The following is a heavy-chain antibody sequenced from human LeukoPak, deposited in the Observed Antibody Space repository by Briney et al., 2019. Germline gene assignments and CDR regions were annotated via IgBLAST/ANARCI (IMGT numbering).Heavy chain of an antibody. J-gene: IGHJ4*02. CDR2: INSNGRNT. V-gene: IGHV3-74*01. D-gene: IGHD3-22*01. CDR1: GFTFSSNW. Sequence: AGGSLRLSCAVSGFTFSSNWMHWARQVPGKELVWISQINSNGRNTYYADFVKGRFTTSRDNSKNTLYLQMSSLRAEDTAVYYCAKVTTQYYYDSPPIDYWGQGTLVTVSS. CDR3: AKVTTQYYYDSPPIDY.